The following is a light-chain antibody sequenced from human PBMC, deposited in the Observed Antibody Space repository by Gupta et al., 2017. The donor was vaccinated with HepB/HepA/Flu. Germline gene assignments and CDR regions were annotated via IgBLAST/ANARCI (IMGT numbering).Light chain of an antibody. CDR2: DDS. J-gene: IGLJ2*01. V-gene: IGLV3-21*03. CDR1: NIGSKS. CDR3: QVRDTNSAVV. Sequence: YVLTPPPSASAAPGMTARIICGGNNIGSKSVHWYQHRPGQAPVLDVYDDSDRPSGIPVRFSCSNSGNTATLTLSMFEAEDEADDYCQVRDTNSAVVFGGGTKVTVL.